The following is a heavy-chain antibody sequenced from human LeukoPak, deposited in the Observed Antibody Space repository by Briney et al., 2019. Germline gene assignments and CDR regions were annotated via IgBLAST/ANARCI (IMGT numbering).Heavy chain of an antibody. CDR1: GGSFSGYY. Sequence: SETLSLTCAVYGGSFSGYYWSWIRQPPGTGLEWIGEINHSGSTNYNPSLKSRVTISVDTSKNQFSLKLSSVTAADTAVYYCARWVYCSSTSCYTGLDYWGQGTLVTVSS. CDR2: INHSGST. D-gene: IGHD2-2*02. J-gene: IGHJ4*02. CDR3: ARWVYCSSTSCYTGLDY. V-gene: IGHV4-34*01.